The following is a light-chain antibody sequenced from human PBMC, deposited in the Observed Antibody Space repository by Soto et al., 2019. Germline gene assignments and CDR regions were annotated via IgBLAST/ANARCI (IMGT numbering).Light chain of an antibody. CDR2: AAS. V-gene: IGKV1-6*01. CDR3: LQDYNYHRT. CDR1: QAIRNE. J-gene: IGKJ1*01. Sequence: AIQMTQSPSSLSASVGDRVTITCRPSQAIRNELGWYQQKPAKAPKLLIYAASSLQSGVPSRFSGSGSGTDFTLTISSLQPEDFATYYCLQDYNYHRTFGQGTKVEVK.